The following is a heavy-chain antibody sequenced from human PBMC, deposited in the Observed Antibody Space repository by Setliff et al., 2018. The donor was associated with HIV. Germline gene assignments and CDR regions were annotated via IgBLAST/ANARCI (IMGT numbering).Heavy chain of an antibody. V-gene: IGHV4-4*08. CDR1: DGPINIYW. J-gene: IGHJ4*02. D-gene: IGHD3-22*01. CDR3: ARETYYYDSIGYYDY. CDR2: IYTSGST. Sequence: SETLSLTCTVSDGPINIYWWNWIRQSPGKGLEWIGYIYTSGSTNYNPSLKSRVTISVDTSKNQFSLKLSSVTAADTAVYYCARETYYYDSIGYYDYWGQGTLVTVSS.